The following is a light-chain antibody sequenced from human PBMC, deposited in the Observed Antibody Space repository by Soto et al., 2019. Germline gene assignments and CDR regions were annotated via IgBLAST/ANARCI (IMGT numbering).Light chain of an antibody. V-gene: IGKV3-20*01. J-gene: IGKJ1*01. CDR2: DAS. CDR3: QSYGSSRT. CDR1: QSLVNTY. Sequence: EVVLTQSPGSLSLSPGDRATLSCRASQSLVNTYVAWYQQKAGQAPRLLIFDASTRATGIPDRFSGSGSGTDFTLSISRLELEDFAVYYCQSYGSSRTFGHGTKVEI.